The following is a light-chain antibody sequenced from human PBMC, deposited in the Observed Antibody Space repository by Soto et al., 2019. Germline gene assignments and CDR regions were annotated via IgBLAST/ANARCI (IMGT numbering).Light chain of an antibody. V-gene: IGKV3-20*01. CDR3: QQYTNSPPYT. Sequence: EVVLTQSPGTLSLSPGERATLSCRASQSFSSSYLAWYQQKPGQAPRLLMYGASNRAAGTPDRFSGSGSGTDFTLTISRLEPEDLAVYYCQQYTNSPPYTYGQGTKQEIK. J-gene: IGKJ2*01. CDR2: GAS. CDR1: QSFSSSY.